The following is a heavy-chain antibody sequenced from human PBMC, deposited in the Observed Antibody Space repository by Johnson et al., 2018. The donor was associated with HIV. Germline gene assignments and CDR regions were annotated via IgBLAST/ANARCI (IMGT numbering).Heavy chain of an antibody. CDR3: VRGGQWGATDAFDV. CDR2: IRYDGSST. V-gene: IGHV3-33*01. J-gene: IGHJ3*01. D-gene: IGHD6-19*01. CDR1: GFTFSTYG. Sequence: QVQLVESGGGVVQPGTSLRLSCAASGFTFSTYGMHWVRQAPGKGLEWVAVIRYDGSSTSYADSVKGRFTISRDNAKNTLYLQMNSLRAEDTAVYYCVRGGQWGATDAFDVWGQGTMVTVSS.